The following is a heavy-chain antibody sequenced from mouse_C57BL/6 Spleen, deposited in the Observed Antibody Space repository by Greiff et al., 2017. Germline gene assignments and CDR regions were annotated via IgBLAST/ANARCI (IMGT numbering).Heavy chain of an antibody. CDR1: GYTFTDYY. D-gene: IGHD1-1*01. Sequence: EVQLQQSGPELVKPGASVKISCKASGYTFTDYYMNWVKQSHGKSLEWIGDINPNNGGTSYNQKFKGKATLTVDKSSSTAYMELRSLTSEDSAVYYCARWHYGSSYYFDYWGQGTTLTVSS. J-gene: IGHJ2*01. CDR3: ARWHYGSSYYFDY. CDR2: INPNNGGT. V-gene: IGHV1-26*01.